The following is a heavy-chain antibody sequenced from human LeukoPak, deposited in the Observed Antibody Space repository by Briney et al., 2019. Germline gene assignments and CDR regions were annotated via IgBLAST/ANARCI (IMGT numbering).Heavy chain of an antibody. D-gene: IGHD3-22*01. CDR1: GFTFSDYY. CDR3: ARANYYDSSGYYGVGDY. V-gene: IGHV3-11*04. Sequence: GGSLRLSCAASGFTFSDYYMSWIRQAPGKGLEWVSYISSSGSTIYYADSVKGRFTISRDNAKNSLYLQMNSLRAEDTAVYYCARANYYDSSGYYGVGDYWGQGTLVTVSS. J-gene: IGHJ4*02. CDR2: ISSSGSTI.